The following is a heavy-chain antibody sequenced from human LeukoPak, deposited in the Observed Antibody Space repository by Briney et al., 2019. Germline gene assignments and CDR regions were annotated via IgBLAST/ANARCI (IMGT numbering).Heavy chain of an antibody. CDR3: AKVQGTAGNDY. J-gene: IGHJ4*02. CDR1: GFTFSSYA. V-gene: IGHV3-23*01. D-gene: IGHD6-13*01. Sequence: GGSLRLSCAASGFTFSSYAMSWVRQAPGKGLEWVSVISHSGDRTYYADSVKGRFTISRDNSKNTLYLQMNSLRAEDTAVYYCAKVQGTAGNDYWGQGTLVTVSS. CDR2: ISHSGDRT.